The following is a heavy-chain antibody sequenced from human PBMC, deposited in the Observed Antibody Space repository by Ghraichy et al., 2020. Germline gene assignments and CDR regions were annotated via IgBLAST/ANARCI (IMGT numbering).Heavy chain of an antibody. D-gene: IGHD4-17*01. Sequence: ESLNISCTVSGGSISSSSYYWGWIRQPPGKGLEWIGSIYYSGSTYYNPSLKSRVTISVDTSKNQFSLKLSSVTAADTAVYYCARHIYAWDGDYVISWFDPWGQGTLVTVSS. V-gene: IGHV4-39*01. J-gene: IGHJ5*02. CDR3: ARHIYAWDGDYVISWFDP. CDR1: GGSISSSSYY. CDR2: IYYSGST.